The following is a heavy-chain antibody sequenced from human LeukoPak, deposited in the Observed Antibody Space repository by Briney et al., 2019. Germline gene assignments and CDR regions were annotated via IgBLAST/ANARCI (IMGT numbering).Heavy chain of an antibody. D-gene: IGHD2-2*01. Sequence: GASVKVSCKASGGTFSSYAISWVRQATGQGLEWMGWMNPNSGNTGYAQKFQGRVTMTRNTSISTAYMELSSLRSEDTAVYYCARVAYCSSTSCFYYYYMDVWGKGTTVTVSS. V-gene: IGHV1-8*02. CDR1: GGTFSSYA. J-gene: IGHJ6*03. CDR3: ARVAYCSSTSCFYYYYMDV. CDR2: MNPNSGNT.